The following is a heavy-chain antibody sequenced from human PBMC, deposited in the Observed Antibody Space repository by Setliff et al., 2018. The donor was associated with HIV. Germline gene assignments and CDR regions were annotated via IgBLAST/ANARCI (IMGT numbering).Heavy chain of an antibody. D-gene: IGHD2-15*01. V-gene: IGHV3-23*01. CDR1: GFAFTTYA. CDR2: ICTSGDST. CDR3: VKRRGGSCYSAMAV. Sequence: GESLKISCAASGFAFTTYAMSWVRQAPGKGLEWVSGICTSGDSTYYADSVKGRFTISRDFSKSTLFLQMNSLRAEDSAIYYCVKRRGGSCYSAMAVWGQGTTVTVSS. J-gene: IGHJ6*02.